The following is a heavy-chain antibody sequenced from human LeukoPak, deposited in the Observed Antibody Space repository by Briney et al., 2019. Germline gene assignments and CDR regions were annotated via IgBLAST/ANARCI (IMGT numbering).Heavy chain of an antibody. Sequence: GSSLRLSCAASGLTFDDYAIPWARRAPGRGMGWGSGIIWNSSSIGYADSEKGRFTISRDNAKNSLYLQMNSLRAEDTALYYCAKDRSVLEWLWTFDPWGQGTLVTVSS. CDR2: IIWNSSSI. V-gene: IGHV3-9*01. CDR1: GLTFDDYA. J-gene: IGHJ5*02. D-gene: IGHD3-3*01. CDR3: AKDRSVLEWLWTFDP.